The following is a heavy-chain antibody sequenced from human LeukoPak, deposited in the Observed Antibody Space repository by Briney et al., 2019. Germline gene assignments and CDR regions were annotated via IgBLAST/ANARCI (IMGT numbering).Heavy chain of an antibody. D-gene: IGHD3-22*01. CDR2: XXYSGST. J-gene: IGHJ4*02. V-gene: IGHV4-61*01. CDR3: ATYYYDSSGYWGARPFDC. CDR1: GGSVSSGSYY. Sequence: SETLTLTCTVSGGSVSSGSYYXXWIRQPPGKGLEWIXXXXYSGSTNYNPSLKSRVTISVDTSKNQFSLKLSSVTAADTAVYYCATYYYDSSGYWGARPFDCWGQGTLVTVSS.